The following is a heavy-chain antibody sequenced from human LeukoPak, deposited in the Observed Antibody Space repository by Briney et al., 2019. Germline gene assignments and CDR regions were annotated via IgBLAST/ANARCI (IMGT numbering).Heavy chain of an antibody. D-gene: IGHD3-22*01. J-gene: IGHJ3*02. V-gene: IGHV1-46*01. CDR1: GYRFTSYY. Sequence: GASVKVSCKASGYRFTSYYMHWVRQAPGQGLEWMGIINPSDGSTSYPQRFQGRVTLTRDTSTSTVYMELSSLRSEDTAVYYCAGGGNYYYDSSGYNDAFDIWGQGTMVTVSS. CDR2: INPSDGST. CDR3: AGGGNYYYDSSGYNDAFDI.